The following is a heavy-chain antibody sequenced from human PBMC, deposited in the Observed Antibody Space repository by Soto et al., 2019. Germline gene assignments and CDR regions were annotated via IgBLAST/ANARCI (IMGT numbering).Heavy chain of an antibody. V-gene: IGHV3-30*03. J-gene: IGHJ4*02. CDR2: ISYGGGLQ. CDR3: VSDRGYGHASVPYS. CDR1: GFTFTSYG. D-gene: IGHD5-18*01. Sequence: QAHLVESGGGVVQPGRSLRLSCAASGFTFTSYGMHWVRQAPGTRLGWVAVISYGGGLQHYGDSVKGRFTISRDNSKNMVLLKMNRLRAEDTAVYYCVSDRGYGHASVPYSWGQGTLVSVSS.